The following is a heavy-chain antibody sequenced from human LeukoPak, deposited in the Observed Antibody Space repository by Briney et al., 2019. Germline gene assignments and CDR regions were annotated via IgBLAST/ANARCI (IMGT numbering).Heavy chain of an antibody. Sequence: PSETLSLTCTVSGGSISSSRSYWGWIRQPPGKGLEWIGTIYYSGSTYYNPSLKSRVTISVDTSKNQFSLKLSSVTAADKAVYYCARQPELYSSSPNWGQGTLVTVSS. V-gene: IGHV4-39*01. CDR2: IYYSGST. CDR1: GGSISSSRSY. D-gene: IGHD6-13*01. CDR3: ARQPELYSSSPN. J-gene: IGHJ4*02.